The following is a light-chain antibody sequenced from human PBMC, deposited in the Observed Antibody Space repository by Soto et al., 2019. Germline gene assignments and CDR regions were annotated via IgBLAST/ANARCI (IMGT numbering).Light chain of an antibody. CDR3: SSYTSSSTLV. CDR2: DVS. CDR1: SSDVGGYNY. Sequence: QSVLTQPASLSVSPGQSITISCTRTSSDVGGYNYVSWYQQHPGKAPKLMIYDVSNRPSGVSNRFSGSKSGNTASLTISGLQAEDEADYYCSSYTSSSTLVFGTGTKVTVL. J-gene: IGLJ1*01. V-gene: IGLV2-14*01.